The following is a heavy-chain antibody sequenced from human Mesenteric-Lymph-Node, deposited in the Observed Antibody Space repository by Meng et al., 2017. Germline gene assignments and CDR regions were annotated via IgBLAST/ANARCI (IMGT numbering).Heavy chain of an antibody. J-gene: IGHJ2*01. Sequence: GESLKISCAASGFPFSSYSMHWVRQVPGKGLMWVSQIKPDGRTSRITDSVRGRFAISRDNAKNILYLEMTSLRAEDAGVYYCARDSTRGVLQYFHWYFDLWGRGTLVTVSS. V-gene: IGHV3-74*01. CDR3: ARDSTRGVLQYFHWYFDL. CDR1: GFPFSSYS. CDR2: IKPDGRTS. D-gene: IGHD3-9*01.